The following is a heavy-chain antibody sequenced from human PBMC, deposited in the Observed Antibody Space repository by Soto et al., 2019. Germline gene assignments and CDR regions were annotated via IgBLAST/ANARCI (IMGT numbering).Heavy chain of an antibody. J-gene: IGHJ3*02. CDR3: ARYCSSTSCPYDAFDI. CDR2: ISVYKWKT. CDR1: GYTFTSYR. V-gene: IGHV1-18*01. D-gene: IGHD2-2*01. Sequence: ASVNVSYKPSGYTFTSYRISWVHQAPRQERDGMGWISVYKWKTNFAQKLQGRVTITTETSTSTVYMELRSLRSDATAVYYCARYCSSTSCPYDAFDIWGQGTMVTVSS.